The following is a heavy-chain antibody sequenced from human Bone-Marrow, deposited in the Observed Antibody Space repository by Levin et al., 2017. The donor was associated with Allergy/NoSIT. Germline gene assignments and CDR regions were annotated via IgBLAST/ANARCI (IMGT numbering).Heavy chain of an antibody. CDR2: IYSGGST. D-gene: IGHD6-13*01. Sequence: HTGGSLRLSCAASGFTVSSNYMSWVRQAPGKGLEWVSVIYSGGSTYYADSVKGRFTISRDNSKNTLYLQMNSLRAEDTAVYYCASGRSKTSSSWYYFDYWGQGTLVTVSS. CDR3: ASGRSKTSSSWYYFDY. J-gene: IGHJ4*02. V-gene: IGHV3-53*01. CDR1: GFTVSSNY.